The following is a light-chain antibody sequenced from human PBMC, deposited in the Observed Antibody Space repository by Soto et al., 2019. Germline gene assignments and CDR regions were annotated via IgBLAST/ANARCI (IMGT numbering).Light chain of an antibody. CDR2: GAS. J-gene: IGKJ1*01. Sequence: ILMTQSPVTLSVAPGERATLSCRASQSISNNLAWYQQKPGQSPRLLIYGASSRATGIPARFSGSGSGTKFTLTISSLQPEDFAVYYCQQYNNWLQTFGQGTQVDIK. V-gene: IGKV3-15*01. CDR3: QQYNNWLQT. CDR1: QSISNN.